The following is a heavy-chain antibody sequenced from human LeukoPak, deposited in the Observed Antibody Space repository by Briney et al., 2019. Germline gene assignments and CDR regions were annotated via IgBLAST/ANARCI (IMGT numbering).Heavy chain of an antibody. V-gene: IGHV3-23*01. CDR3: AKDRGVCVATMNIFDY. CDR2: ISGSGGST. Sequence: GGSLTLSCAPSGFTFSIYAMSCVRHAPGEVLEWVSAISGSGGSTYYADSVKGPFTISRDNSKNTLYLQMNSMRAEDTAVYYCAKDRGVCVATMNIFDYWGQGTLVTVSS. D-gene: IGHD5-12*01. J-gene: IGHJ4*02. CDR1: GFTFSIYA.